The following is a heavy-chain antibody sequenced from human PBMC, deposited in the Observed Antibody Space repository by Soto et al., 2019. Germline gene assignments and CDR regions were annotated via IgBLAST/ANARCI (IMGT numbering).Heavy chain of an antibody. CDR3: ARRQIPPPTRGAAIARGGMDV. J-gene: IGHJ6*02. CDR1: GFTFNNYG. D-gene: IGHD6-13*01. CDR2: IWNDGSNS. Sequence: QVQLVESGGGVVQPGRSLRLSCAASGFTFNNYGMHWVRQAPGKGLEWLAVIWNDGSNSSYANSVKGRFTISRDNSKNTLYLQMSSLRAEDTAVYYCARRQIPPPTRGAAIARGGMDVWGQGTTVTVSS. V-gene: IGHV3-33*01.